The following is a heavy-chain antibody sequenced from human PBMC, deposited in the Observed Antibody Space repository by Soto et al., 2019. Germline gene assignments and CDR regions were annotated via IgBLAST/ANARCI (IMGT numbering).Heavy chain of an antibody. CDR1: GGTFSSYT. J-gene: IGHJ5*02. CDR2: IIPILGIA. Sequence: GASVKVSCKASGGTFSSYTISWVRRAPGQGLEWMGRIIPILGIANYAQKFQGRVTITADKSTSTAYMELSSLRSEDTAVYYCARVGHDSSGYRSFDPWGQGTLVTVSS. CDR3: ARVGHDSSGYRSFDP. V-gene: IGHV1-69*02. D-gene: IGHD3-22*01.